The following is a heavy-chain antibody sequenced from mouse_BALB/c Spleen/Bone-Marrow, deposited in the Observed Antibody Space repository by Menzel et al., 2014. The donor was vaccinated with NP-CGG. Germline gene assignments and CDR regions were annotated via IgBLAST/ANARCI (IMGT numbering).Heavy chain of an antibody. D-gene: IGHD1-1*01. V-gene: IGHV1-5*01. CDR2: IYPGNSDT. CDR1: GYSFTNYW. CDR3: TRFGSSYDWYFDV. J-gene: IGHJ1*01. Sequence: VQLQQSGTVLARPGASVKMSCKASGYSFTNYWLHWVKQRPGQGLEWIGAIYPGNSDTSYNQKFKGKAKLTAVTSASTAYMEPSSLTNEDSAVYYCTRFGSSYDWYFDVWGAGTTVTVSS.